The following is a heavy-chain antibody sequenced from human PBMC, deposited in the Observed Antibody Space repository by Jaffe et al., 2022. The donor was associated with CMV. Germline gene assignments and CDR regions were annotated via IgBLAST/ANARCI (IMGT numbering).Heavy chain of an antibody. CDR3: ARVPDSGSSRWYFDL. V-gene: IGHV1-2*02. CDR2: INANRGGI. J-gene: IGHJ2*01. CDR1: GYIFTGYY. Sequence: QVQLVQSAAEVKRPGASVKVSCTSSGYIFTGYYMHWVRQAPGQGLEWMGWINANRGGISFAQKFQGRLTMTRDTSLNTAYMELSSLRSDDTAIYFCARVPDSGSSRWYFDLWGRGTLVTVSS. D-gene: IGHD6-6*01.